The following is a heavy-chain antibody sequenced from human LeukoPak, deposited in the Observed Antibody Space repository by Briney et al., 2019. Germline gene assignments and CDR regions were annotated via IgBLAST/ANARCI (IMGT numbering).Heavy chain of an antibody. Sequence: PSETLSLTCAVYGGSFSGYYWSWIRQPPGKGLEWIGEINHSGSTNYNPSLKSRVTISVDTSKNQFSLKLSSVTAADTAVYYCAREKYQLLSHFDYWGQGTLVTVSS. CDR3: AREKYQLLSHFDY. J-gene: IGHJ4*02. CDR2: INHSGST. CDR1: GGSFSGYY. V-gene: IGHV4-34*01. D-gene: IGHD2-2*01.